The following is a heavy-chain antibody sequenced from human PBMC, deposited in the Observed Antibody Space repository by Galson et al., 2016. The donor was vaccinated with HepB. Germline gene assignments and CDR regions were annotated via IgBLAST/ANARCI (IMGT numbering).Heavy chain of an antibody. CDR2: INPSGGSP. V-gene: IGHV1-46*03. Sequence: SVKVSCKASGYTFTTYNIHWVRLAPGQGLEWMGIINPSGGSPNYAQRFQGRVTLTSDTSTSTAYMQLRSLRSDDTAVYYCTRGVGFWAGLTYWGQGTLVTVSS. CDR3: TRGVGFWAGLTY. J-gene: IGHJ4*02. D-gene: IGHD3/OR15-3a*01. CDR1: GYTFTTYN.